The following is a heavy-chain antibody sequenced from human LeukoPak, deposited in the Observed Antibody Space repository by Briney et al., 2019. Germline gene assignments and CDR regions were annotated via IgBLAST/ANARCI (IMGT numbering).Heavy chain of an antibody. Sequence: SQTLFLTCTVSGVSISSGGNYWSWVRQHPGKGLEWIGCIYYSGTSYYNPSLRSRATISVDTSKNQFSLNLSSVTAADTAVYCATSYYGSGSYQPVWFDPWGQGTLVTVSS. D-gene: IGHD3-10*01. CDR1: GVSISSGGNY. CDR2: IYYSGTS. V-gene: IGHV4-31*03. CDR3: ATSYYGSGSYQPVWFDP. J-gene: IGHJ5*02.